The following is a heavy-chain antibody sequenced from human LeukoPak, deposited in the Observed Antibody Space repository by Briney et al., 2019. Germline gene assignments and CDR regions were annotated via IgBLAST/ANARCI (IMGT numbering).Heavy chain of an antibody. J-gene: IGHJ4*02. D-gene: IGHD6-19*01. CDR2: INHSGYT. V-gene: IGHV4-34*01. CDR1: GVPFSNYY. CDR3: TRAVAGHPD. Sequence: SETLSLTCAVSGVPFSNYYWSWVRQSPRQGLEWIGEINHSGYTNYNPSLKSRVTMSIDTSKSQFSLILTSVTAADAGVYYCTRAVAGHPDWGQGTLVTVSS.